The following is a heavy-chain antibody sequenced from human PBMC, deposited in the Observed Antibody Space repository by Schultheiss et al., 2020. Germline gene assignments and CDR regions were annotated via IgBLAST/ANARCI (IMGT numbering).Heavy chain of an antibody. D-gene: IGHD6-19*01. J-gene: IGHJ3*02. CDR3: ARGTGYSSYDGFDI. CDR2: IYSDASA. V-gene: IGHV3-66*01. Sequence: GGSLRLSCAASRFTISKNYMSWVRQAPGKGLEWVSVIYSDASAYYADSVKGRFTISRDNSKNTLYLQMNSLRAEDTAVYYCARGTGYSSYDGFDIWGQGTMVTVSS. CDR1: RFTISKNY.